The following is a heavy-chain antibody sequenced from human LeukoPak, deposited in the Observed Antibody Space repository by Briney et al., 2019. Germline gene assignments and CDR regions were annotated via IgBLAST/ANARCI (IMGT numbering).Heavy chain of an antibody. CDR2: IYYSGST. D-gene: IGHD6-19*01. Sequence: SETLSLTCTVSGGSISSYHWSWIRQPPGKGLEWIGYIYYSGSTNYNPPLKSRVTISVDTSKNQFSLKLSSVTAADTAVYYCATGIAVAGTPFDYWGQGTLVTVSS. CDR1: GGSISSYH. CDR3: ATGIAVAGTPFDY. J-gene: IGHJ4*02. V-gene: IGHV4-59*01.